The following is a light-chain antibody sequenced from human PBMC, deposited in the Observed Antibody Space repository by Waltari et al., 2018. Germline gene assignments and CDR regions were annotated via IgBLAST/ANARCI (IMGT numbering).Light chain of an antibody. CDR3: QQYYGWPQS. CDR1: RSVSNN. V-gene: IGKV3-15*01. CDR2: AAS. J-gene: IGKJ4*01. Sequence: RVMTQSPATLSVSPGERATLSCRASRSVSNNLAWYQQKPGQAPRLLLYAASTRATGIPARFSGSGSGTEFTLTISSLQSEDFAIYYCQQYYGWPQSFGGGTKVEIK.